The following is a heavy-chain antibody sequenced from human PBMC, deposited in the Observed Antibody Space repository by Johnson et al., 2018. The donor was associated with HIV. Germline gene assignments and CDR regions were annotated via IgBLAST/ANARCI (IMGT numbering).Heavy chain of an antibody. J-gene: IGHJ3*02. V-gene: IGHV3-43D*03. D-gene: IGHD3-16*01. Sequence: EVQLVESGGVVVQPGGSLRLSCAASGFTFDDYAMHWVRQAPGKGLEWVSLISWDGGSTYYADSVKGRFSISRDNAKNSLYLQVNSLRDEDTSVYYCARDNLSMGAFDIWGPGTMVTVSS. CDR3: ARDNLSMGAFDI. CDR1: GFTFDDYA. CDR2: ISWDGGST.